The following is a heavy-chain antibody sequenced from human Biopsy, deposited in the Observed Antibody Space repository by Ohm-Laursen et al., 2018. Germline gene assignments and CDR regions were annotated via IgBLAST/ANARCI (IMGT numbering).Heavy chain of an antibody. CDR2: IYYDGIT. Sequence: SETLSLTCAVSGYSVTNDYYWGWIRQPPGKGLEWIGNIYYDGITYYNPSLKSRVAMSVDTSENQFSLRLTSVTAADTAVYYCARVAGGYAYYYGMDVWGQGTTVIVSS. V-gene: IGHV4-38-2*01. D-gene: IGHD5-12*01. CDR1: GYSVTNDYY. J-gene: IGHJ6*02. CDR3: ARVAGGYAYYYGMDV.